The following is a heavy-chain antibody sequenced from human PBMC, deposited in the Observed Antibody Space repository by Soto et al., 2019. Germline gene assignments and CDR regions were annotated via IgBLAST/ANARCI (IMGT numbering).Heavy chain of an antibody. Sequence: EVQLLESGGGLVQPGGSLRLSCAASGFTFSSYAMSWVRQGRGKGLEWISAVSGSGGRTYYADSGKVRFTISRDNSKDTLYLQMNNLRAEDTAVYYCAKPPDYNWNDYWGQGTLVTVSA. J-gene: IGHJ4*02. V-gene: IGHV3-23*01. CDR1: GFTFSSYA. CDR2: VSGSGGRT. D-gene: IGHD1-20*01. CDR3: AKPPDYNWNDY.